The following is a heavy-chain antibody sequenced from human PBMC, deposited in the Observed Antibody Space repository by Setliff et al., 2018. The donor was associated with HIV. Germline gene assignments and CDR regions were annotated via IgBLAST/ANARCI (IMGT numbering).Heavy chain of an antibody. J-gene: IGHJ4*02. CDR1: GYPFTSYG. D-gene: IGHD3-3*01. CDR2: ISPYNGDA. Sequence: RASVKVACKASGYPFTSYGNCWVRQAPGHGLEWMGYISPYNGDAYYAEKFQGRVTMTTDTSTTAVSMELTNLRSDDTAVYFCARMQAYYNFWRSTYYFDYWGQGTPVTVSS. V-gene: IGHV1-18*01. CDR3: ARMQAYYNFWRSTYYFDY.